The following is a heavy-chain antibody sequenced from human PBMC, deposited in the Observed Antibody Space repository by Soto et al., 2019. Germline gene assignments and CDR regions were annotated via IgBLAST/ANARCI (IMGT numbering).Heavy chain of an antibody. D-gene: IGHD2-15*01. CDR2: IWYDGSNK. J-gene: IGHJ4*02. V-gene: IGHV3-33*01. CDR3: AREMELLSAIDY. CDR1: GFTFSSYG. Sequence: GGSLRLSCAASGFTFSSYGMHWVRQAPGKGLEWVAVIWYDGSNKYYANSVKGRFTISRDNSKNTLYLQMNSLRAEDTAVYYCAREMELLSAIDYWGQGTLVTVSS.